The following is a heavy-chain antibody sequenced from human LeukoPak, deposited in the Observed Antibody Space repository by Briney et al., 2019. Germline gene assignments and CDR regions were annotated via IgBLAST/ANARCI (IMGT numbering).Heavy chain of an antibody. CDR1: GGSISSGGYY. V-gene: IGHV4-30-2*01. D-gene: IGHD5-18*01. J-gene: IGHJ4*02. CDR3: ARGGRYSYGGIDY. Sequence: PSETQSLTCTVSGGSISSGGYYWSWIRQPPGKGLEWIGYIYHSGSTYYNPSLKSRVTISVDRSKNQFSLKLSSVTAADTAVYYCARGGRYSYGGIDYWGQGTLVTVSS. CDR2: IYHSGST.